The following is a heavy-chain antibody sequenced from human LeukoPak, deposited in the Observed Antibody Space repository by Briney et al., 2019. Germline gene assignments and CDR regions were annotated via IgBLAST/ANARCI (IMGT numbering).Heavy chain of an antibody. CDR1: GGSISSHY. CDR3: ARDPNSSGWPSFDY. D-gene: IGHD6-19*01. CDR2: ISYSGST. J-gene: IGHJ4*02. V-gene: IGHV4-59*11. Sequence: PSETLSLTCTVSGGSISSHYWTWLRQSPAQRLEWIGYISYSGSTNYNPSLKSRVTISVDTSKNQFSLKLSSVTAADTAVYFCARDPNSSGWPSFDYWGQGTLVTVSS.